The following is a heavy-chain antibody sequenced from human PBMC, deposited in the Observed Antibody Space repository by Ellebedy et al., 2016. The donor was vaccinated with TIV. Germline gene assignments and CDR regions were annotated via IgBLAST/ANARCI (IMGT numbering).Heavy chain of an antibody. J-gene: IGHJ5*02. CDR1: GFYSTYA. CDR3: ARSAA. V-gene: IGHV3-30*04. CDR2: ISSDGNNK. Sequence: GGSLRLSCAVSGFYSTYAMHWVRQAPGKGLEWVAVISSDGNNKFYADSVKGRFTISRDNARNSLYLQMNSLTADDTAVYYCARSAAWGQGTLVTVSS.